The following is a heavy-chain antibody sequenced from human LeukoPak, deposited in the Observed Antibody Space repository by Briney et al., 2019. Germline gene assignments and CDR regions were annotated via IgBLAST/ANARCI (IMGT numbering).Heavy chain of an antibody. J-gene: IGHJ5*02. D-gene: IGHD3-22*01. CDR3: AKHYDSSGYYYEP. V-gene: IGHV3-23*01. Sequence: GGSLRLSCAASGFTFSNYAMSWVRQAPGKGLEWVSAISGSGDNTYYADSMKGRFTISRDNSKNTLYLQMNSLRAEDTAVYYCAKHYDSSGYYYEPLGQGTLVTVSS. CDR2: ISGSGDNT. CDR1: GFTFSNYA.